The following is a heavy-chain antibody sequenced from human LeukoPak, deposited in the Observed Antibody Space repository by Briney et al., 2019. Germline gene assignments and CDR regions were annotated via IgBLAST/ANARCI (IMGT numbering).Heavy chain of an antibody. Sequence: PGGSLRLSCAASGFTFSSYAMSWVRQAPGKGLEWVSAISGSGDSTYYADSVKGRFTISRDNSKNTLYLQMNSLRAEDTAVYYCAKGNALLGYCSSTSCYYDYYYMDVWGKGTTVTVSS. V-gene: IGHV3-23*01. CDR2: ISGSGDST. J-gene: IGHJ6*03. D-gene: IGHD2-2*01. CDR1: GFTFSSYA. CDR3: AKGNALLGYCSSTSCYYDYYYMDV.